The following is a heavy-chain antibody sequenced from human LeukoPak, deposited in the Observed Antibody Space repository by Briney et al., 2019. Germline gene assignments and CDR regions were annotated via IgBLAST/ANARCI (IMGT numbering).Heavy chain of an antibody. Sequence: SVKVSCKASGGTFSSYTINWVRQAPGQGLEWMGGIIPIFGTANYAQKFQGRVTITTDESTSTAYMELSSLRSEDTAVYYCARGPSSSDAFDIWGQGTMVTVSS. CDR1: GGTFSSYT. V-gene: IGHV1-69*05. J-gene: IGHJ3*02. CDR2: IIPIFGTA. CDR3: ARGPSSSDAFDI. D-gene: IGHD6-6*01.